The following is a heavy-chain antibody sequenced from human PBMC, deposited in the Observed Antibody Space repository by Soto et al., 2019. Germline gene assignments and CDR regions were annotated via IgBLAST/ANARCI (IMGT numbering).Heavy chain of an antibody. J-gene: IGHJ3*02. V-gene: IGHV4-34*01. Sequence: SETLSLTCAVYGGSFSGYYWSWIRQPPGKGLEWIGEINHSGSTNYNPSLKSRVTISVDTSKNQFSLKLSSVTAADTAVYYCARVTFGRVIVKDAFDIWGQGTMVNVSS. CDR2: INHSGST. D-gene: IGHD3-16*02. CDR1: GGSFSGYY. CDR3: ARVTFGRVIVKDAFDI.